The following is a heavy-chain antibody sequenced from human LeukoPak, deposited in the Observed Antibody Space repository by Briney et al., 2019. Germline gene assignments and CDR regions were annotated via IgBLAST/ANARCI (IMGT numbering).Heavy chain of an antibody. Sequence: ASVKVSCKTSGYSFTGYYIHWVRQAPGQGFEWLGWINPNSGGTNYAQMFQDSVSMTRDTSINTAYIELSSLRLDDTAVYYCARGVAPAGRRLDPWGQGTLITVSS. CDR2: INPNSGGT. CDR1: GYSFTGYY. CDR3: ARGVAPAGRRLDP. V-gene: IGHV1-2*02. J-gene: IGHJ5*02. D-gene: IGHD2-15*01.